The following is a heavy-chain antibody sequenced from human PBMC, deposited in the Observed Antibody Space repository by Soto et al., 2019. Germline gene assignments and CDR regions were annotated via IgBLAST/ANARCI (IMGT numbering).Heavy chain of an antibody. CDR1: GFMFSGFG. J-gene: IGHJ3*02. V-gene: IGHV3-30*18. CDR3: ANPSGYYFGLGSHDEASDM. D-gene: IGHD3-10*01. Sequence: PGGSLRLSXAASGFMFSGFGMHWVRQAPGKGLQWVAGISKDGSKKYYADSVKGRFTISRDNSKKTLYLQMNSLRAEDTAVYYCANPSGYYFGLGSHDEASDMWGQGTGVTVSS. CDR2: ISKDGSKK.